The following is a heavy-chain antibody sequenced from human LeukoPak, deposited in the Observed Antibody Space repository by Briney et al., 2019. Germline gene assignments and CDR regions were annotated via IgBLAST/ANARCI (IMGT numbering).Heavy chain of an antibody. Sequence: GGSLRLSCAASGFTFSSYSMNWVRQAPGKGLEWVSYISSSSSTIYYADSVKGRFTISRDNAKNSLYLQMNSLKAEDTAVYYCARDLHSYGYWGQGTLVTVSS. V-gene: IGHV3-48*01. CDR3: ARDLHSYGY. D-gene: IGHD5-18*01. CDR2: ISSSSSTI. J-gene: IGHJ4*02. CDR1: GFTFSSYS.